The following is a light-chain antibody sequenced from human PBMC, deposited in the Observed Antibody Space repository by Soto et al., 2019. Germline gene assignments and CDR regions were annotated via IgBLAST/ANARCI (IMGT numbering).Light chain of an antibody. CDR3: MQALQTPYT. V-gene: IGKV2-28*01. CDR1: QRLLHSNGNYF. J-gene: IGKJ2*01. CDR2: LGF. Sequence: EIVMTQSPPSLTVTPGEPASISCRSSQRLLHSNGNYFLDWYLQKPGQSPQLLIYLGFNRASGGLDRVSSSGAGTDFTLKISRVEAEDVGVYYCMQALQTPYTFGQGTRLEIK.